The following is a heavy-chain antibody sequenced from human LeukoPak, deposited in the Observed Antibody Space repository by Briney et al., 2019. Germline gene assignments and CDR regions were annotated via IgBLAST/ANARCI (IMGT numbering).Heavy chain of an antibody. CDR1: GGSISSYY. J-gene: IGHJ4*02. CDR2: IYYSGST. CDR3: ARWRGGYFDY. D-gene: IGHD3-16*01. Sequence: SETLSLTCTVSGGSISSYYWSWIRQPPGKGLEWIGYIYYSGSTNYNPSLKSRVTISVDTSKNQFSLKLSSVTAADTAVCYCARWRGGYFDYWGQGTLVTVSS. V-gene: IGHV4-59*08.